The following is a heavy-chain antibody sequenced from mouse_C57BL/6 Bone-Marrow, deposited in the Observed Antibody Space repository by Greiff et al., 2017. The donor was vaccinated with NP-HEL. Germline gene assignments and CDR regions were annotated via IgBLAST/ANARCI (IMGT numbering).Heavy chain of an antibody. D-gene: IGHD1-1*01. CDR1: GFNIKDDY. Sequence: EVQLQQSGAELVRPGASVKLSCTASGFNIKDDYMHWVQQRPEQGLEWIGWIDPENGDTEYASMFPGKAIITADTSSNTAYLKLSSLTSEDTAVYYCTFYYYGSSYFDYWGQGTTLTVSS. CDR2: IDPENGDT. J-gene: IGHJ2*01. CDR3: TFYYYGSSYFDY. V-gene: IGHV14-4*01.